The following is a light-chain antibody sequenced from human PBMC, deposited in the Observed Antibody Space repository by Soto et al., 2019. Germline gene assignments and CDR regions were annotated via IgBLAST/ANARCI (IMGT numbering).Light chain of an antibody. CDR2: GAS. V-gene: IGKV3-15*01. J-gene: IGKJ4*01. CDR1: HSVSSN. CDR3: QQYNNWPLT. Sequence: EIVMTQSPATLSVSPGERATLSCRASHSVSSNLAWYQQKPGQAPRLLIYGASTRATGIPVRFSGSRSGTEFTLTLSILQSEDFAVYYCQQYNNWPLTFGGGTKVDIK.